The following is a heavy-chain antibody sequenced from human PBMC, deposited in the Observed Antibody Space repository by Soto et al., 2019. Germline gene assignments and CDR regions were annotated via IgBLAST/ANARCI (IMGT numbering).Heavy chain of an antibody. CDR1: GAAISSYY. D-gene: IGHD6-6*01. J-gene: IGHJ4*02. V-gene: IGHV4-59*01. CDR2: IYYVGRT. CDR3: ASIDYSSPSYSFEY. Sequence: PSETLSLTCTVSGAAISSYYWTWIRQPPGKGLEWIGYIYYVGRTTYSPSLKSRVTVSVDPSKNQFSLKLNSVTAADTAIYYCASIDYSSPSYSFEYWGQGTLVTVSS.